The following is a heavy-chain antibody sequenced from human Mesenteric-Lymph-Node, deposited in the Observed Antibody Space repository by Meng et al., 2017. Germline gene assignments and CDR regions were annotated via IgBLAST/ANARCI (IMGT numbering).Heavy chain of an antibody. CDR2: ISSSSSYI. J-gene: IGHJ3*02. D-gene: IGHD3-10*01. CDR1: GFTFSSHW. V-gene: IGHV3-21*01. CDR3: ARAKMGSGTQNAFDI. Sequence: GESLKISCAASGFTFSSHWMNWVRQAPGKGLEWVSSISSSSSYIYYADSVKGRFTISRDNAKNSLYLQMNSLRAEDTAVYYCARAKMGSGTQNAFDIWGQGTMVTVSS.